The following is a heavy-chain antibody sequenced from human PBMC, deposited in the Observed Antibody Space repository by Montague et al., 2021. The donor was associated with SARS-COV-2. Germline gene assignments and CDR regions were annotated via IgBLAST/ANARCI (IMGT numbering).Heavy chain of an antibody. V-gene: IGHV4-59*01. CDR1: GGSISSYC. J-gene: IGHJ4*02. CDR3: ARGFDY. Sequence: SETLSLTCTVSGGSISSYCWSWIRQPPGKGLEWIGYIYYSGSTNYNPSLKSRVTISVDTSKNQFPLKLSSVTAADTAVYYCARGFDYWGQGTLVTVSS. CDR2: IYYSGST.